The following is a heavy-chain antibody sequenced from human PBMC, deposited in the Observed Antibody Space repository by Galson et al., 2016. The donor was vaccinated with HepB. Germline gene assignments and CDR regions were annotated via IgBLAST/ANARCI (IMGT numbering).Heavy chain of an antibody. CDR1: GFTVSSNY. J-gene: IGHJ5*02. CDR2: ISSGGST. V-gene: IGHV3-66*01. D-gene: IGHD6-13*01. CDR3: AREGVAAAGGRGYNWFDP. Sequence: SLRLSCAASGFTVSSNYMSWVRQAPGKGLEWVSVISSGGSTYYADAVMRRFTISSDNSKNTLYLQMNSLRAEDTAVYYCAREGVAAAGGRGYNWFDPWGQGTLVTVSS.